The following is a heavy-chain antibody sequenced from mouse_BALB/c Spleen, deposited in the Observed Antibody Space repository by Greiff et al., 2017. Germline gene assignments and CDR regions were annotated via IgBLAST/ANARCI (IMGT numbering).Heavy chain of an antibody. D-gene: IGHD1-1*01. V-gene: IGHV5-12-2*01. J-gene: IGHJ2*01. CDR1: GFTFSSYT. Sequence: EVNVVESGGGLVQPGGSLKLSCAASGFTFSSYTMSWVRQTPEKRLEWVAYISNGGGSTYYPDTVKGRFTISRDNAKNTLYLQMSSLKSEDTAMYYCARQGGSSYFDYWGQGTTLTVSS. CDR3: ARQGGSSYFDY. CDR2: ISNGGGST.